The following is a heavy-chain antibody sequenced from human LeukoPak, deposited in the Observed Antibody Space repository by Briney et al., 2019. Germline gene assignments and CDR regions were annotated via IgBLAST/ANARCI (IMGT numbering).Heavy chain of an antibody. CDR3: AKGGGYEAQYYYYFWDV. J-gene: IGHJ6*03. CDR2: IRYDGSNK. D-gene: IGHD5-12*01. V-gene: IGHV3-30*02. CDR1: GFTFSSYG. Sequence: GGSLRLSCAASGFTFSSYGMYWVRQAPGKGLEWVAFIRYDGSNKYYADSVKGRFTISRDNSKNTLHLQMKSLREEDTAVYYCAKGGGYEAQYYYYFWDVGGKGTTVTISS.